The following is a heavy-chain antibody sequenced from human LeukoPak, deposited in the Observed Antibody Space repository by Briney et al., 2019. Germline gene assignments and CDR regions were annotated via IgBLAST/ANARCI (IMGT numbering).Heavy chain of an antibody. CDR3: TTDTSKIDF. J-gene: IGHJ4*02. CDR2: IRRRTDGETT. Sequence: RPGGSLILSCAASGFSFSNAWMRWVRQAPGKGLEWVGRIRRRTDGETTTYAAPVKGRFTISRDDSKSMLYLQMNSLKTEDTAVYYCTTDTSKIDFWGQGTLVTVSS. D-gene: IGHD2/OR15-2a*01. CDR1: GFSFSNAW. V-gene: IGHV3-15*01.